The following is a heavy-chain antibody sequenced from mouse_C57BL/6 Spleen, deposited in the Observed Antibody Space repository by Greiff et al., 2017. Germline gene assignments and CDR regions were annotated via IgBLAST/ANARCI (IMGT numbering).Heavy chain of an antibody. CDR3: APYSNIYYYAMDY. CDR2: INPYNGGT. CDR1: GYTFTDYY. V-gene: IGHV1-19*01. D-gene: IGHD2-5*01. J-gene: IGHJ4*01. Sequence: EVQLQESGPVLVKPGASVKMSCKASGYTFTDYYMNWVKQSHGKSLEWIGVINPYNGGTSYNQKFKGKATLTVDKSSSTAYMELNSLTSEDSAVYYCAPYSNIYYYAMDYWGQGTSVTVSS.